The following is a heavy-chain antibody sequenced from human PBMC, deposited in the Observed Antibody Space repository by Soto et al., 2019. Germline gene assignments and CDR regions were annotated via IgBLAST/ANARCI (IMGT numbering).Heavy chain of an antibody. CDR1: GFTFSSYA. J-gene: IGHJ6*02. Sequence: GGSLRLSCAASGFTFSSYAMSWVRQAPGKGLEWVSAISGSGGSTYYADSVKGRFTISRDNSKNTLYLQMNSLRAEDTAVYYSAKDTRYSYSYPHYYSGMDVWGQGTMVTVSS. CDR3: AKDTRYSYSYPHYYSGMDV. V-gene: IGHV3-23*01. CDR2: ISGSGGST. D-gene: IGHD5-18*01.